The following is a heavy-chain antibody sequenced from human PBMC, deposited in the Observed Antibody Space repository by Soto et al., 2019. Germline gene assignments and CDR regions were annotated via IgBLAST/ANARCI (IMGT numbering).Heavy chain of an antibody. CDR2: IIPIFGTA. V-gene: IGHV1-69*06. CDR1: GGTFSSYA. J-gene: IGHJ6*02. D-gene: IGHD1-26*01. CDR3: ATYGIVGAAYYYYYGMDV. Sequence: GASVKVSCKASGGTFSSYAISWVRQAPGQGLEWMGGIIPIFGTANYAQKFQGRVTITADKSTSTAYMELSSLRSEDTAVYYCATYGIVGAAYYYYYGMDVWGQGTTVTVSS.